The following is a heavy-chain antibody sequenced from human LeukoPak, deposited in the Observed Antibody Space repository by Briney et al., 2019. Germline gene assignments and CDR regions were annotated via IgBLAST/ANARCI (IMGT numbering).Heavy chain of an antibody. Sequence: SETLSLTCTVSGGSVSSSSYFWGWIRQPPGKGLDWIGSIDDSGSTYYNPSLKSRVTISVDTSKNQFSLRLSSVTAADTAVYYCARWFRGYKDAFDIWGQGTMVTVSS. CDR2: IDDSGST. CDR3: ARWFRGYKDAFDI. V-gene: IGHV4-39*01. D-gene: IGHD5-18*01. CDR1: GGSVSSSSYF. J-gene: IGHJ3*02.